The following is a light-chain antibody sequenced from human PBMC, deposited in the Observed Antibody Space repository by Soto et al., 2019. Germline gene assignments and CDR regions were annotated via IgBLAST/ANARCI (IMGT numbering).Light chain of an antibody. CDR2: EVS. J-gene: IGLJ1*01. CDR3: SSYTSSSTL. Sequence: QSALTQPASVSGSPGQSITISCTGTSCDVGSYNYVSWYQQHPGKAPKLMIYEVSDRPSGISSRFSGAKSGTPASLTISGLQTEDEADYYCSSYTSSSTLVXTGTKATVL. CDR1: SCDVGSYNY. V-gene: IGLV2-14*01.